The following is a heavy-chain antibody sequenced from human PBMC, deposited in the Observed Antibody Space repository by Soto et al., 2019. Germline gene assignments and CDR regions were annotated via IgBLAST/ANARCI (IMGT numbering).Heavy chain of an antibody. V-gene: IGHV1-8*01. CDR1: GYSFTSYD. J-gene: IGHJ4*02. CDR3: ARGRGWRDY. Sequence: ASVKVSCKASGYSFTSYDINWVRQATGQGLEWMGWMDPKTGNTDYGQKFQGRVTMTRNTSISTAYMELSSLTSEDTAVYYCARGRGWRDYWGQGXLVTVPS. D-gene: IGHD6-19*01. CDR2: MDPKTGNT.